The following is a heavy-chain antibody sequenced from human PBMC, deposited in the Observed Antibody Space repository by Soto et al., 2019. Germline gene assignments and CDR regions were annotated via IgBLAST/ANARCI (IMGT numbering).Heavy chain of an antibody. D-gene: IGHD6-13*01. V-gene: IGHV4-39*01. Sequence: QLQLQESGPGLVKPSETLSLTCTVSGGSISSSSYYWGWIRQPPGKGLEWIGSIYYSGSTYYNPSLKSRVTISVDTSKNQFSLKLSSVTAADTAVYYCARPAIAAAGNYYYYYMDVWGKGTTVTVSS. CDR2: IYYSGST. CDR1: GGSISSSSYY. J-gene: IGHJ6*03. CDR3: ARPAIAAAGNYYYYYMDV.